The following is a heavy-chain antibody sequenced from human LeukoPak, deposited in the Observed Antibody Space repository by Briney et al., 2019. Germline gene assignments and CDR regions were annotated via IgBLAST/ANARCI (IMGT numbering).Heavy chain of an antibody. Sequence: GGSLRLSCVASGFTFSSYAMSWVRQAPGKGLEWVSIIGTNVDRTFYADFVKGRFTISRDNSKDTLYIHMKSLRVADTAVYYCVKDLARYYDTGGYEYFDYWGQGTLVSVSS. CDR3: VKDLARYYDTGGYEYFDY. CDR2: IGTNVDRT. D-gene: IGHD3-22*01. V-gene: IGHV3-23*01. J-gene: IGHJ4*02. CDR1: GFTFSSYA.